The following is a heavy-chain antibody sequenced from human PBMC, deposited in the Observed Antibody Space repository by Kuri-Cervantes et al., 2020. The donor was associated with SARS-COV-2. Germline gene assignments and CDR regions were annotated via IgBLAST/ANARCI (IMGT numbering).Heavy chain of an antibody. CDR1: GFSFNNYA. CDR2: NSGTGGST. J-gene: IGHJ4*02. D-gene: IGHD3-22*01. V-gene: IGHV3-23*01. Sequence: GGSLRLSCAASGFSFNNYAMNWVRQAPGKGLEWFSTNSGTGGSTYYADSEKGSFTISRDKSGNTLYLQISGLRAEDTALYYCAKDKGSPRGGGTMIKGYFDYWGQGTLVTVSS. CDR3: AKDKGSPRGGGTMIKGYFDY.